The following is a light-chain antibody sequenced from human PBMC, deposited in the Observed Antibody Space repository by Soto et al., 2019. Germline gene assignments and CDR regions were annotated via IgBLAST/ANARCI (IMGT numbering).Light chain of an antibody. CDR3: QQYNNWPPDRT. CDR1: QSVRSN. V-gene: IGKV3-15*01. J-gene: IGKJ1*01. CDR2: GAS. Sequence: EIVMTQSPATLSVSPGERATLSCRASQSVRSNLAWYQQKPGQAPRLLIYGASTRATGIPARFSGSGSGTEFTLNISSLQSEDFAIYFCQQYNNWPPDRTFGQGTKVEIK.